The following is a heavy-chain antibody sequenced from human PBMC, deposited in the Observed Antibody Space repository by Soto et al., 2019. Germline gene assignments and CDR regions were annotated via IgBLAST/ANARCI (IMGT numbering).Heavy chain of an antibody. CDR2: VNSNSGNI. CDR1: GYTFSSSD. D-gene: IGHD3-22*01. CDR3: VRGLRDSRVKEYFRH. V-gene: IGHV1-8*02. J-gene: IGHJ1*01. Sequence: GASVKVSCEASGYTFSSSDINWVRRATGQGLEWMGWVNSNSGNIAYAQKFQGRVTLTRNTSINTAYMELFSLRSEDTAVYYCVRGLRDSRVKEYFRHWGQGTLVTVSS.